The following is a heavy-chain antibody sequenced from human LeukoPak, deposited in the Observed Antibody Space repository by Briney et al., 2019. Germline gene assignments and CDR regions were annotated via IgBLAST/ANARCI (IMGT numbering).Heavy chain of an antibody. Sequence: ASVNVSCKASGYTLTGYYMHWVRQAPGQGLEWMGWINPNSGGTNYAQKFQGRVTMTRDTSISTAYMELSRLRSDDTAVYYCARDLHGWNSSRFDPWGQGTLVTVSS. J-gene: IGHJ5*02. D-gene: IGHD1-7*01. CDR2: INPNSGGT. V-gene: IGHV1-2*02. CDR3: ARDLHGWNSSRFDP. CDR1: GYTLTGYY.